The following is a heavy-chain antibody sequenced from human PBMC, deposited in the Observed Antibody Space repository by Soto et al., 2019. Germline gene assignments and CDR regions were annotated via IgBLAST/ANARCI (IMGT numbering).Heavy chain of an antibody. CDR1: GFTFSSYG. Sequence: QVQLVESGGGVVQPGRSLRLSCAASGFTFSSYGMHWVRQAPGKGLEWVAVIWYDGSNKYYADSVKGRFTISRDNSKNTLYLQMNSLRAEDTAVYYCARDFPYYYGSGRPERAYGMDVWGQGTTVTVSS. CDR2: IWYDGSNK. CDR3: ARDFPYYYGSGRPERAYGMDV. J-gene: IGHJ6*02. D-gene: IGHD3-10*01. V-gene: IGHV3-33*01.